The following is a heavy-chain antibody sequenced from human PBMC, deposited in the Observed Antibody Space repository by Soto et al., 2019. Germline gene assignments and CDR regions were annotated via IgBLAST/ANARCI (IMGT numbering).Heavy chain of an antibody. Sequence: QVHLVQSGAEVRKPGSSVKVSCKTSGGTFSTYTIYWVRQAPGQGLEWMGRIIPLFGTTKYAQNFQDRVTITAEESTRTTYKELGWLGGEGTGGLYCAGAPGGRRGGGFGGRGGGTAGPVS. CDR1: GGTFSTYT. V-gene: IGHV1-69*18. CDR3: AGAPGGRRGGGFGG. D-gene: IGHD2-15*01. J-gene: IGHJ6*01. CDR2: IIPLFGTT.